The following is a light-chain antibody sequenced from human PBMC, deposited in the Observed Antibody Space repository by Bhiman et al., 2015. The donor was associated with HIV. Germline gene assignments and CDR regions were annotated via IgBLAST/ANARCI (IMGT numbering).Light chain of an antibody. V-gene: IGLV1-44*01. CDR2: TNN. Sequence: QSVLTQPPSASGTPGQRVTISCSGSSSNIGSNTVNWYQQVPGTAPKLLIYTNNQRPSGVPDRFSGSKSGTSASLAISGLQSEDEADYHCAAWDDSLNVVVFGGGTKLTVL. J-gene: IGLJ2*01. CDR1: SSNIGSNT. CDR3: AAWDDSLNVVV.